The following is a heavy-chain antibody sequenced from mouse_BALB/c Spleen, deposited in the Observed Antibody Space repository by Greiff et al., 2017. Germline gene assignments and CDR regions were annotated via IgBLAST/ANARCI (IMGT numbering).Heavy chain of an antibody. D-gene: IGHD6-1*01. CDR3: AREGLYYYAMDY. Sequence: EVKLVESGGGLVQPGGSLKLSCAASGFTFSSYGMSWVRQTPDKRLELVATINSNGGSTYYPDSVKGRFTISRDNAKNTLYLQMSSLKSEDTAMYYCAREGLYYYAMDYWGQGTSVTVSS. V-gene: IGHV5-6-3*01. CDR2: INSNGGST. CDR1: GFTFSSYG. J-gene: IGHJ4*01.